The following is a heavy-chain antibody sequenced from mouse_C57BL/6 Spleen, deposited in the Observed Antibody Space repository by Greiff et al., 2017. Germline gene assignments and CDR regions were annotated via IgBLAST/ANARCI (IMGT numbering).Heavy chain of an antibody. Sequence: EVQLVESGGGLVKPGGSLKLSCAASGFTFSSYAMSWVRQTPEKRLEWVATISDGGSYTYYPDNVKGRFTISRDNAKNNLYLQMSHLKSEDTAMYDCAKGVKGDYDAFAYWGQGTLVTVSA. V-gene: IGHV5-4*01. CDR3: AKGVKGDYDAFAY. CDR1: GFTFSSYA. CDR2: ISDGGSYT. J-gene: IGHJ3*01. D-gene: IGHD2-4*01.